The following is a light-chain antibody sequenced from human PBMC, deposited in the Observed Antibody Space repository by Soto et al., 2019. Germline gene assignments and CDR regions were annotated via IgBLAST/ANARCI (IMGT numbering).Light chain of an antibody. CDR1: QSVSSSY. Sequence: EIVLTQSPGTLSLSPGERATLSCRAGQSVSSSYLAWYQQKPGQAPRLLIYGASSRATGIPDRFSGSGSGTDFTLTISRLEPEDFAVYYCQQYGSSLGYTFGQGTKVDIK. J-gene: IGKJ2*01. CDR2: GAS. CDR3: QQYGSSLGYT. V-gene: IGKV3-20*01.